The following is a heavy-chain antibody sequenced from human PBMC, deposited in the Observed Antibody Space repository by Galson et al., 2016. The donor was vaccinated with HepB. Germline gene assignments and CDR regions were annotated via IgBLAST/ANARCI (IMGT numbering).Heavy chain of an antibody. CDR2: LSANSGAT. CDR1: GDTFTGYY. Sequence: SVKVSCKASGDTFTGYYIHWVRQAPGQGLEWMAWLSANSGATNYAQKFQGWVTMTRDTSTSTAYMELTSLTSDATAIYYCATSTGYRSGWGAFDIWAQGTLVTVSS. J-gene: IGHJ4*02. CDR3: ATSTGYRSGWGAFDI. V-gene: IGHV1-2*04. D-gene: IGHD6-25*01.